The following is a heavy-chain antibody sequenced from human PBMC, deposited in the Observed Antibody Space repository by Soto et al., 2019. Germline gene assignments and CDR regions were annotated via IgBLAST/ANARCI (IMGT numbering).Heavy chain of an antibody. V-gene: IGHV1-2*02. CDR3: ARERFQVISDGMDV. J-gene: IGHJ6*02. CDR1: GGTFSSYA. D-gene: IGHD2-21*01. Sequence: ASVKVSCKASGGTFSSYAISWVRQAPGQGLEWMGGIIPETGGTSYAQKFQGRVTLSRDTSINTAYLELSSLRFDDAAVYFCARERFQVISDGMDVWGQGTTVTVSS. CDR2: IIPETGGT.